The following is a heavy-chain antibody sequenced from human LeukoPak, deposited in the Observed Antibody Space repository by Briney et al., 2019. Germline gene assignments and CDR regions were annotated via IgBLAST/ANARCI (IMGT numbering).Heavy chain of an antibody. CDR2: ISGGGDIT. V-gene: IGHV3-23*01. CDR3: AKDSTTVTYYFDY. CDR1: GFTFSSYA. Sequence: PGGSQRLSCAASGFTFSSYAMSWVRQAPEKGLEWVSLISGGGDITYYGDSVKGRFTISRDNSKNTLYLQMNSLRAEDTAVYFCAKDSTTVTYYFDYWGQGTLVTVSS. J-gene: IGHJ4*02. D-gene: IGHD4-17*01.